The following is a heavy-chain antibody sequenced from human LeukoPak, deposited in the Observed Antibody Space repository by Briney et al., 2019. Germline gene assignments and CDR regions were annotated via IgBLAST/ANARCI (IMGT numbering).Heavy chain of an antibody. CDR1: GFTFDDYG. Sequence: GGSLRLSCEASGFTFDDYGMSWVRQSPGKGLECVSGINRNGGSTDYADSVKGRFTISRDNAKNSHFLQMNNLRVEDTALYYCARGFRNGPFDCWGQGTLVTVSS. J-gene: IGHJ4*02. D-gene: IGHD2-8*01. CDR3: ARGFRNGPFDC. V-gene: IGHV3-20*04. CDR2: INRNGGST.